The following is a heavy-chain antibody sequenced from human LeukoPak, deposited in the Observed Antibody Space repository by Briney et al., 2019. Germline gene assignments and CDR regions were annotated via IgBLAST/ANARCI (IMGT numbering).Heavy chain of an antibody. CDR1: GFTFSNYW. CDR3: ARDKKSGESSEIDY. Sequence: PGGSLRLSCAASGFTFSNYWLHWVRQVPGKGLVWVSRINRDGSTTKYADSVKGRFTVSRDNAKNTLNLQMNSLRAEDTGVYYCARDKKSGESSEIDYWGQGTLVTVSS. V-gene: IGHV3-74*03. CDR2: INRDGSTT. D-gene: IGHD3-10*01. J-gene: IGHJ4*02.